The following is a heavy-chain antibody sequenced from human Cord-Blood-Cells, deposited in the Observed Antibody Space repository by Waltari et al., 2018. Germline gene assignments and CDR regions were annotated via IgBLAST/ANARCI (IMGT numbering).Heavy chain of an antibody. V-gene: IGHV1-3*01. CDR2: INAGNGNT. Sequence: QVQLVQSGAEVKKPGASVKVSCKASGYTFTSYAMHWVRQAPGQRLEWMGWINAGNGNTKYSQKFQGRVPITRDTSASTAYIELSSLRSEDTAVYYCARLLGWSYPERHFDYWGQGTLVTGSS. D-gene: IGHD1-26*01. CDR3: ARLLGWSYPERHFDY. CDR1: GYTFTSYA. J-gene: IGHJ4*02.